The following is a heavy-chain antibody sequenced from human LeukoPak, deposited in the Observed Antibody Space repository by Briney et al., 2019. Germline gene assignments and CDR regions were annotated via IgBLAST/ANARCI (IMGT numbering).Heavy chain of an antibody. D-gene: IGHD3-3*01. CDR1: GGSISSASYY. CDR2: TFTTGST. CDR3: ARSQGGYFDSWSGYHYYYYMDV. J-gene: IGHJ6*03. V-gene: IGHV4-61*02. Sequence: SQTLSLTCSVSGGSISSASYYWSWIRQPAGKGLEWIGRTFTTGSTKYNPSLKSRVTMSLDTSKNQFSLRLSSVTAADTAVYYCARSQGGYFDSWSGYHYYYYMDVWGKGTTVTVSS.